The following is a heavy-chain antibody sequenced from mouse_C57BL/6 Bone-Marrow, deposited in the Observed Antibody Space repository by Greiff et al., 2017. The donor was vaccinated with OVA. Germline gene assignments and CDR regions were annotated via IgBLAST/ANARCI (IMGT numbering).Heavy chain of an antibody. J-gene: IGHJ1*03. CDR2: IYPRSGNT. CDR1: GYTFTSYG. Sequence: VKLVESGAELARPGASVKLSCKASGYTFTSYGISWVKQRTGQGLEWIGEIYPRSGNTYYNEKFKGKATLTADKSSSTAYMELRSLTSEDSAVYFCARTLITTVVGSFDVWGTGTTVTVSS. V-gene: IGHV1-81*01. D-gene: IGHD1-1*01. CDR3: ARTLITTVVGSFDV.